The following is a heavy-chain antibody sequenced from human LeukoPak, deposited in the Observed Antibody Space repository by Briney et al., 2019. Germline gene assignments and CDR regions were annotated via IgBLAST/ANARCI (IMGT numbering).Heavy chain of an antibody. Sequence: ASVKVSCKASGYTFTGYYMHWVRQAPGQGLEWMGWINPNSGGTNYAQKFQGRVTMTRDTSVSTAYMELSRLRSDDTAVYYCARDPIAAAGLNWFDPWGQGTLVTVSS. D-gene: IGHD6-13*01. CDR3: ARDPIAAAGLNWFDP. CDR1: GYTFTGYY. V-gene: IGHV1-2*02. CDR2: INPNSGGT. J-gene: IGHJ5*02.